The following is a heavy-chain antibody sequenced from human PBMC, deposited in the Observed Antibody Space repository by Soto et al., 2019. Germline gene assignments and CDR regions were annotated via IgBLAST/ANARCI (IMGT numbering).Heavy chain of an antibody. CDR2: INPNSGGT. J-gene: IGHJ6*02. CDR3: ARAHQDYDFWSGSNRYGMDV. V-gene: IGHV1-2*02. Sequence: ASVKVSCKASGYTFTGYYMHWVRQAPGQGLEWMGWINPNSGGTNYAQKFQGRVTMTRDTSISTAYMELSRLRSDDTAVYYCARAHQDYDFWSGSNRYGMDVWGQGTTVTV. D-gene: IGHD3-3*01. CDR1: GYTFTGYY.